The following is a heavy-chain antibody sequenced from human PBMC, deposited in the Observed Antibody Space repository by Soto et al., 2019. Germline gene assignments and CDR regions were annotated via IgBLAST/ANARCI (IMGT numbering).Heavy chain of an antibody. CDR3: ARTLHYFDGSAYYFYFDY. Sequence: PSETLSLTCSVSGGSVSSGSYYWSWIRQPPGKALEWIGYIYNSGTTTYNPSLKSRVTITVDTSRNQFSLRLSSVTAADTAVYYCARTLHYFDGSAYYFYFDYWGQGTLVTVSS. D-gene: IGHD3-22*01. J-gene: IGHJ4*02. CDR2: IYNSGTT. V-gene: IGHV4-61*01. CDR1: GGSVSSGSYY.